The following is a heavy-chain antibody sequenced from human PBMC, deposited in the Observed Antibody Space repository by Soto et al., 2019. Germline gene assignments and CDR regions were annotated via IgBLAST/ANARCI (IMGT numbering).Heavy chain of an antibody. D-gene: IGHD5-18*01. CDR2: IYYSGST. CDR3: ARGSRIQLWFAQGGCWFDP. Sequence: SETLSLTCTVSGGSISSGGYYWSWIRQHPGKGLEWIGYIYYSGSTYYNPSLKSRVTISVDTSKNQFSLKLSSVTAADTAVYYCARGSRIQLWFAQGGCWFDPWGQGTLVTVSS. J-gene: IGHJ5*02. V-gene: IGHV4-31*03. CDR1: GGSISSGGYY.